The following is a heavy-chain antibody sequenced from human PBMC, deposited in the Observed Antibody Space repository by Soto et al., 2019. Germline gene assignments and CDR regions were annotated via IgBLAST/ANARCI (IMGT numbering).Heavy chain of an antibody. J-gene: IGHJ6*02. Sequence: ASVKVSCKASGYTFTSYDINWVRQATGQGLEWMGWMNPNSGNTGYAQKFQGRVTMTRNTSISTAYMELSSLRSEDTAVYYCARGVTMVQGVISPVGMDVWGQGTTVTVSS. CDR3: ARGVTMVQGVISPVGMDV. CDR1: GYTFTSYD. D-gene: IGHD3-10*01. CDR2: MNPNSGNT. V-gene: IGHV1-8*01.